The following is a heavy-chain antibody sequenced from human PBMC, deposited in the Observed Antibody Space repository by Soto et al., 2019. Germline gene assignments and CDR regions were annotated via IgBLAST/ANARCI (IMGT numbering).Heavy chain of an antibody. CDR2: IYTSGST. CDR1: GGSISSYY. Sequence: QVQLQESGPGLVKPSETLSLTCTVSGGSISSYYWSWIRQPAGKGLEWIGRIYTSGSTNCNPSLKSRVTMSVDTSKNQFSLKLSSVTAADTAVYYCARDIVVGAIWSVFDYWGQGTLVTVSS. D-gene: IGHD1-26*01. CDR3: ARDIVVGAIWSVFDY. J-gene: IGHJ4*02. V-gene: IGHV4-4*07.